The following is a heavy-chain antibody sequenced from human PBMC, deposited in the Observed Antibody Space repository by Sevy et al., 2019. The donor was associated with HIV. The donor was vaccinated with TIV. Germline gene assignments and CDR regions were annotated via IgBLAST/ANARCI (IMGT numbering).Heavy chain of an antibody. D-gene: IGHD1-26*01. V-gene: IGHV4-34*01. CDR2: ISHTGGT. CDR1: GGSFSGYY. J-gene: IGHJ6*02. Sequence: SETLSLTCDLYGGSFSGYYWSWIRQPPGKGLEWIGEISHTGGTSYNSSLKSRVTISIDTSKNHFPLKLSTLTAADTAVYFCARLLIVGEEGDYFYNRMDVWGQGTTVTVSS. CDR3: ARLLIVGEEGDYFYNRMDV.